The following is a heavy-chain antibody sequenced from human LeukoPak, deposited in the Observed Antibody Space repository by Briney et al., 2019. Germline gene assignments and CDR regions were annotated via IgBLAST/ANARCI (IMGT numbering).Heavy chain of an antibody. V-gene: IGHV4-38-2*02. J-gene: IGHJ4*02. D-gene: IGHD2-21*02. CDR2: IYHSGSS. CDR3: ARDRGPIYCGGDCYSGNDY. CDR1: GYSISSGYY. Sequence: PSETLSLTCTVSGYSISSGYYWGWIRQPPGKGLEWIGSIYHSGSSYYNPSLKSRVTISVDTSKNQFSLKLSSVTAADTAMYYCARDRGPIYCGGDCYSGNDYWGQGTLVTVSS.